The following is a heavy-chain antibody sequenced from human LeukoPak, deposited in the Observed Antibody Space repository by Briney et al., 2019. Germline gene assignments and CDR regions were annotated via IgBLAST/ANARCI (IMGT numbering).Heavy chain of an antibody. CDR3: AKATGRGSGSYYNTPIDY. D-gene: IGHD3-10*01. CDR2: ISGSGGST. J-gene: IGHJ4*02. Sequence: GGSLRLSCAASGFTFSSYAMSWVRQAPGKGLEWVSAISGSGGSTYYADSVKGRFTNSRDNSKNTLYLQMNSLRAEDTAVYYCAKATGRGSGSYYNTPIDYWGQGTLVTVSS. V-gene: IGHV3-23*01. CDR1: GFTFSSYA.